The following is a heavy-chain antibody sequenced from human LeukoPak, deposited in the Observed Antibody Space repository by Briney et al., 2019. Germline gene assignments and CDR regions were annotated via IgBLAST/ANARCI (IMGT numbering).Heavy chain of an antibody. CDR1: GYSFTSYW. CDR3: ARARGRIVGATRFDY. J-gene: IGHJ4*02. Sequence: GESLKISCKGSGYSFTSYWIGWVRQMPGKGLEWMGIIYPGDSDTRYSPSFQGQVTISADKSISTAYLQWSSLKASDTAMYYCARARGRIVGATRFDYWGQGTLATVSS. V-gene: IGHV5-51*01. CDR2: IYPGDSDT. D-gene: IGHD1-26*01.